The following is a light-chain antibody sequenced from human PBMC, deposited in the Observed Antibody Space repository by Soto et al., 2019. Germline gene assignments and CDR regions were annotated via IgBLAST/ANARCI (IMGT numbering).Light chain of an antibody. CDR1: SSNIGNNY. V-gene: IGLV1-51*01. Sequence: QSVLTQPPSVSAAPGQKVTISCSGSSSNIGNNYVSWYQQLPGTAPKLRIYDNNKRPSGIPDRFSGSKSGTSATLGINGLQTGDEADYYCGTWDSSLSAGRVFGTGTKVTAL. CDR2: DNN. J-gene: IGLJ1*01. CDR3: GTWDSSLSAGRV.